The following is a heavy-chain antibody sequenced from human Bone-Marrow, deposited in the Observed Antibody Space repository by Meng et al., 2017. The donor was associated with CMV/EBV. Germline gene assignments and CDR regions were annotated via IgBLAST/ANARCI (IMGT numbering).Heavy chain of an antibody. D-gene: IGHD7-27*01. CDR2: IRSKANSYAT. V-gene: IGHV3-73*01. Sequence: GESLKISCAASGFTFSGSAMHWVRQASGKGLEWVGRIRSKANSYATAYAASVKGRFTISRDNAKNTLFLQMNNLRTEDTAVYYCTRDNWGSDSWGQGTLVTVSS. J-gene: IGHJ5*01. CDR1: GFTFSGSA. CDR3: TRDNWGSDS.